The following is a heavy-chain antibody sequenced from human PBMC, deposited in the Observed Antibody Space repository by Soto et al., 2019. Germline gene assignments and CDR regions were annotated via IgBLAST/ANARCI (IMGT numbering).Heavy chain of an antibody. Sequence: SETLSLTCTVSGDSVSSGDYYWTWIRQPPGKGLEWVGHIYFSGRTNYIPSLESRVTISLDTSKNQFSLKLTSVTAADTAVYYCARVNGDFRFVQNELYYDFWSGYYRNWFDPWGQGTLVTSPQ. V-gene: IGHV4-61*08. CDR1: GDSVSSGDYY. CDR3: ARVNGDFRFVQNELYYDFWSGYYRNWFDP. CDR2: IYFSGRT. J-gene: IGHJ5*02. D-gene: IGHD3-3*01.